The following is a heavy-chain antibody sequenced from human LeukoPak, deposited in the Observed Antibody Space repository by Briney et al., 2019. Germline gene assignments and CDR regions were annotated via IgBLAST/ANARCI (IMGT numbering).Heavy chain of an antibody. CDR3: ARDSMTYYDFWSGYWVNYYYYYMDV. CDR1: GYTFTSYG. J-gene: IGHJ6*03. CDR2: ISAYNGNT. D-gene: IGHD3-3*01. V-gene: IGHV1-18*01. Sequence: ASVKVSCKASGYTFTSYGISWVRQAPGQGLEWMGWISAYNGNTNYAQKLQGRVTMTTDTSTSTAYMELRSLRSDDTAVYYCARDSMTYYDFWSGYWVNYYYYYMDVWGKGTTVTVSS.